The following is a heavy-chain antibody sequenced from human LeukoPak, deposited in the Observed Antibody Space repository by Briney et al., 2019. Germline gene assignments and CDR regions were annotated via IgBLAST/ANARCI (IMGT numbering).Heavy chain of an antibody. CDR2: INSDGRSA. CDR3: ARDLGPQVVTANIGGY. J-gene: IGHJ4*02. Sequence: GGSLRLSCAASGFTFSSYWMHWVRQAPGKGLVWVSRINSDGRSASYADSVKGRFTISRDNVKNTLYLQMNSLRAEDTAVYYCARDLGPQVVTANIGGYWGQGTLVTVSS. D-gene: IGHD2-21*02. CDR1: GFTFSSYW. V-gene: IGHV3-74*01.